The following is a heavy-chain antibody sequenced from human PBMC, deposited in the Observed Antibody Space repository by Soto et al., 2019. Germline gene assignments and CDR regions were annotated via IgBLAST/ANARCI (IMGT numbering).Heavy chain of an antibody. CDR2: FDPEDGET. J-gene: IGHJ6*02. CDR1: GYTLTELS. Sequence: ASVKVSCKVSGYTLTELSMHWVRQAPGKGLEWMGGFDPEDGETIYAQKFQGRVTMTEDTSTDTAYMELSSLRSEDTAVYYCATDLRMVRGTYYYYYGMDVWGQGTTVTVSS. CDR3: ATDLRMVRGTYYYYYGMDV. V-gene: IGHV1-24*01. D-gene: IGHD3-10*01.